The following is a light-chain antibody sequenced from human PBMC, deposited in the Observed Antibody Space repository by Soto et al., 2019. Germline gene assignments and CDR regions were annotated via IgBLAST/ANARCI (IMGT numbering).Light chain of an antibody. V-gene: IGKV3-20*01. J-gene: IGKJ4*01. CDR1: QTVRNNY. CDR3: QRFGSYPLT. CDR2: DAS. Sequence: EFVLTQSPGTLSLSPGERATLSCRASQTVRNNYLAWYQQKPGQAPRLLIYDASSRATGIPDRFSGGGSGTDFTLTISRLEPEDFAVYYCQRFGSYPLTFGGGTKLDIK.